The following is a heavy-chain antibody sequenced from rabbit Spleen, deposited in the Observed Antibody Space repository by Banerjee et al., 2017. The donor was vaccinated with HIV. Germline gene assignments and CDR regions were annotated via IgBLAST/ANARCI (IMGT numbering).Heavy chain of an antibody. D-gene: IGHD8-1*01. CDR3: ARDSGTSFSSYGMDL. V-gene: IGHV1S40*01. Sequence: QSLEESGGGLVQPEGSLTLTCTASGVSFSSNYYMCWVRQAPGKGLEWIACIDTGSSGFTYFANWAKGRFTISKTSSTTVTLQVTSLTAADTATYFCARDSGTSFSSYGMDLWGPGTLVTVS. J-gene: IGHJ6*01. CDR1: GVSFSSNYY. CDR2: IDTGSSGFT.